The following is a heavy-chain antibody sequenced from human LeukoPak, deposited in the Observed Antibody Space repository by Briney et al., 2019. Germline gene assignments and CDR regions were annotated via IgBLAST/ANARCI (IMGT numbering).Heavy chain of an antibody. CDR1: GGSVSGGSYS. CDR3: ARDDCSGGACFGYFDS. V-gene: IGHV4-30-2*01. J-gene: IGHJ4*02. Sequence: SETLSLTCAVSGGSVSGGSYSWSWIRQPPGKGLEWIGYMYHSGSTYYNPSLKSRVTISIDRSKNQFSPQLSSLTAADTAVYYCARDDCSGGACFGYFDSWGQGTLVTVSS. CDR2: MYHSGST. D-gene: IGHD2-15*01.